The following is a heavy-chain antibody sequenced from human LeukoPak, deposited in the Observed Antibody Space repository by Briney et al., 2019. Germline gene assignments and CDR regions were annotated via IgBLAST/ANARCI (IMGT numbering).Heavy chain of an antibody. CDR3: ARGGIKWNSGIAAAGTGAYYYYYGMDV. CDR2: INHSGST. J-gene: IGHJ6*02. CDR1: GGSFSGYY. Sequence: PSETLSLTCAVYGGSFSGYYWSWIRQPPGKGLEWIGEINHSGSTNYNPSLKSRVTISVDTSKNQFSLKLSSVTAADTAVYYCARGGIKWNSGIAAAGTGAYYYYYGMDVWGQGTTVTVSS. V-gene: IGHV4-34*01. D-gene: IGHD6-13*01.